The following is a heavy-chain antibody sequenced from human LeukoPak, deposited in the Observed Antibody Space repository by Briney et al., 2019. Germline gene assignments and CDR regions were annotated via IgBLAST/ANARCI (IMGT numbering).Heavy chain of an antibody. CDR2: ISYDGNNK. V-gene: IGHV3-30*18. CDR3: AKDRLYYFYNNGYYYPDS. J-gene: IGHJ4*02. CDR1: GFILRSYG. D-gene: IGHD3-22*01. Sequence: GGSLRLSCAASGFILRSYGMHWLRQAPARGVAWVTLISYDGNNKYYPAYVKGRFTISRDNSNNTIYLQMNSLRAEDTAVYYCAKDRLYYFYNNGYYYPDSWGQGTLVTVSS.